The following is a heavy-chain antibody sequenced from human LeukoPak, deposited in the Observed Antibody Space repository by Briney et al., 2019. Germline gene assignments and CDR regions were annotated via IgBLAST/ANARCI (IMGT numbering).Heavy chain of an antibody. V-gene: IGHV4-59*01. J-gene: IGHJ4*02. Sequence: SETLSLTCTVSGGSISSYYWSWVRQPPGKGLEWSWYIYYSESTNYNPSLKSRVTISADTSKNQFSLKLSSVTAAETAAYYCARSSGYYRFDYWGQGTLVTVSS. CDR3: ARSSGYYRFDY. CDR1: GGSISSYY. D-gene: IGHD6-19*01. CDR2: IYYSEST.